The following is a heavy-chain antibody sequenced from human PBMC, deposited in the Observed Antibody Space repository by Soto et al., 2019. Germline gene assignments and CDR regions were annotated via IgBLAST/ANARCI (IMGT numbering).Heavy chain of an antibody. V-gene: IGHV4-34*01. D-gene: IGHD4-17*01. Sequence: PSETLSLTCAVYGGSFSGYYWSWIRQPPGKGLEWIGEINHSGSTNYNPSLKSRVTISVDTSKNQFSLKLSSVTAADTAVYYCARGPTTVVKYNWFDPWGQGTLVTVSS. CDR1: GGSFSGYY. CDR3: ARGPTTVVKYNWFDP. J-gene: IGHJ5*02. CDR2: INHSGST.